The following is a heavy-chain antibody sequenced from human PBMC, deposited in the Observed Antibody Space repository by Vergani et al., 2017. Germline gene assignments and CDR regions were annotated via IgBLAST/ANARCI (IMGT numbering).Heavy chain of an antibody. Sequence: VQLVESGGGVVQPGRSLRLSCAASGFTVSSNYMSWVRQAPGKGLEWVSVIYSGGSTYYADSVKGRFTISRDNSKNTLYLQMNSLRAEDTAVYYCARAPGRELNRYYYYYMDVWGKGTTVTVSS. CDR1: GFTVSSNY. J-gene: IGHJ6*03. V-gene: IGHV3-53*01. CDR3: ARAPGRELNRYYYYYMDV. CDR2: IYSGGST. D-gene: IGHD1-26*01.